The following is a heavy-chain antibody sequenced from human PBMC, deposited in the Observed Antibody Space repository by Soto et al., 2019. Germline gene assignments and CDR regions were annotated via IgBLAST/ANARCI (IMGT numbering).Heavy chain of an antibody. CDR2: IGTQHDT. V-gene: IGHV3-13*01. J-gene: IGHJ5*02. D-gene: IGHD2-8*02. CDR1: GFTFSAYD. CDR3: ARQASYWHGGGGWFDP. Sequence: EVQLVESGGGLVQPGGSLRLSCAASGFTFSAYDMHWVRQTTGKGLEWVAAIGTQHDTYYPDSVKGRFTISRENAKNSFILKMNSLGAGDTAVYYWARQASYWHGGGGWFDPWGQGTLVTVSS.